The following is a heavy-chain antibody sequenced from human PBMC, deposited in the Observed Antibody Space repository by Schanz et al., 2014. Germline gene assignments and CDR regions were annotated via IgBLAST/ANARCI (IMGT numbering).Heavy chain of an antibody. J-gene: IGHJ4*02. V-gene: IGHV3-11*05. Sequence: QVQLVDSGGGLVKPGGSLRLSCAASGFTFSDYYMTWIRQAPGKGLEWVSDISSSSSYTNYADSVKGRFTISRDNAKNSLYLQMNSLRAEDTAVYYCARDFPYVSGSYYKGFGYWGQGTLVTVSS. CDR3: ARDFPYVSGSYYKGFGY. CDR1: GFTFSDYY. D-gene: IGHD3-10*01. CDR2: ISSSSSYT.